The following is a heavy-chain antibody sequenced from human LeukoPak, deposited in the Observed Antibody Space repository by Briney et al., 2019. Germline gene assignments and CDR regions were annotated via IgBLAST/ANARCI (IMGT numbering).Heavy chain of an antibody. CDR3: ARVKRIAARPIDY. CDR1: GFTFSDYY. J-gene: IGHJ4*02. V-gene: IGHV3-11*04. Sequence: GGSLRLSCAASGFTFSDYYMSWIRQAPGKGLEWVSYIGSSGSTIYYADSVKGRFTISRDNAKNSLYLQMNSLRAEDTAVYYCARVKRIAARPIDYWGQGTLVTVSS. CDR2: IGSSGSTI. D-gene: IGHD6-6*01.